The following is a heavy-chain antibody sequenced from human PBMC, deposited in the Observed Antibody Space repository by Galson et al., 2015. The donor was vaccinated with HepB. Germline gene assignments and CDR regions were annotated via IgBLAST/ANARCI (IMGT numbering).Heavy chain of an antibody. D-gene: IGHD2-21*01. CDR3: ARGLRWDLSGWYFDL. V-gene: IGHV3-48*04. CDR2: ISPSSSAR. J-gene: IGHJ2*01. CDR1: GFTLSNYN. Sequence: SLRLSCAASGFTLSNYNMNWVRQAPGQGLEWVSYISPSSSARSYADSVKGRFTISRDNAKNSLYLQMNSLRAEDTAVYYCARGLRWDLSGWYFDLWGRGTLVTVSS.